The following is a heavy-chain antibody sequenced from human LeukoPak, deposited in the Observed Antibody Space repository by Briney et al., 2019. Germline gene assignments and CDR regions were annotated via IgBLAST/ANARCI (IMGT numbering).Heavy chain of an antibody. CDR3: AGGYAFDV. V-gene: IGHV6-1*01. J-gene: IGHJ3*01. CDR1: GDCVSNNNYA. CDR2: TYYRSQWKN. Sequence: SQTLPLTSAISGDCVSNNNYAWNWIRQSPSRCLEWLGRTYYRSQWKNDYARSVMSRISVDPDTSKNQFSLHLSSVTPDDTAVYYCAGGYAFDVWGQGTMVTVSS.